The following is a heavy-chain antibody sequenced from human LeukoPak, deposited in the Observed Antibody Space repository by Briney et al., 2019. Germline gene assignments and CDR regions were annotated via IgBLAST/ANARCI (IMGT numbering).Heavy chain of an antibody. V-gene: IGHV1-8*01. Sequence: GASVKVSCKASGYTFTSYDINWVRQATGQGLEWMGWMNPNSGDTGYAQNFQGRVTMTRNTSISTAYMELSSLRSEDTAVYYCASTAPYSSSSYYFDYWGQGTLVTVSS. CDR2: MNPNSGDT. CDR1: GYTFTSYD. D-gene: IGHD6-13*01. J-gene: IGHJ4*02. CDR3: ASTAPYSSSSYYFDY.